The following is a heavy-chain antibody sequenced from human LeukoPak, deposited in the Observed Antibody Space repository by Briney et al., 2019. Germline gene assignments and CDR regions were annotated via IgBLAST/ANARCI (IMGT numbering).Heavy chain of an antibody. CDR1: GFTFSSYW. CDR3: AGDLDGGNSFDY. V-gene: IGHV3-74*01. Sequence: GGSLRLSCAASGFTFSSYWMHWVRLAPGKGLVWVSRINSDGSSTSYADSVKGRFTISRDNAKNTLYLQMNNLRAEDTAIYYCAGDLDGGNSFDYWGQGTLVTVSS. J-gene: IGHJ4*02. D-gene: IGHD4-23*01. CDR2: INSDGSST.